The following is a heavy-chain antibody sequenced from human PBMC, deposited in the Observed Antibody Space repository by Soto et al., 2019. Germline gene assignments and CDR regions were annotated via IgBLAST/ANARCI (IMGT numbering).Heavy chain of an antibody. CDR1: GYTFTNYY. Sequence: ASVKVSCKASGYTFTNYYIHWVRQAPGQGPEWMGIINPSHGSTTYAQKFQGRVTMTRDTSTNTVYMELSSLRSEDTAVYYCARDPPLLRFGELFIYCGMDVWGQGTTVTVSS. J-gene: IGHJ6*02. CDR2: INPSHGST. CDR3: ARDPPLLRFGELFIYCGMDV. D-gene: IGHD3-10*01. V-gene: IGHV1-46*01.